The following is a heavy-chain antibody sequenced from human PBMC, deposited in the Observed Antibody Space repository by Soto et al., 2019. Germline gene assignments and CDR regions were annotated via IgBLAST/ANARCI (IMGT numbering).Heavy chain of an antibody. V-gene: IGHV1-46*03. CDR1: GYTFTSYY. Sequence: ASLKVSCTASGYTFTSYYMHWERQAPGQGLEWMGIINPSGGSTSYAQKFQGRVTMTRDTSTSTVYMELSSLSSEDTAVYYCARTRGYRNTNYYGMDVWGQWTMVNVSS. CDR3: ARTRGYRNTNYYGMDV. J-gene: IGHJ6*02. CDR2: INPSGGST. D-gene: IGHD5-18*01.